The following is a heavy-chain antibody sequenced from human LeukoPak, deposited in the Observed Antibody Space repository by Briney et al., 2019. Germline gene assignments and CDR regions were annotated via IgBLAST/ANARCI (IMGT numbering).Heavy chain of an antibody. CDR1: GFTFSSYA. Sequence: GGSLRLSCAASGFTFSSYAMHWVRQAPGKGLEWVAVISYDGSNKYYADSVKGRFTISRDNSKNTLYLQMNSLRAEDTAVYYCARVAVLARSYYDYWGQGTLVTVSS. V-gene: IGHV3-30-3*01. D-gene: IGHD6-6*01. J-gene: IGHJ4*02. CDR2: ISYDGSNK. CDR3: ARVAVLARSYYDY.